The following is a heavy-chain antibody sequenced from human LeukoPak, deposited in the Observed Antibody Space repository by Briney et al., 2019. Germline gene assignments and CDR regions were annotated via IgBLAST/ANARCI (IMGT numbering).Heavy chain of an antibody. CDR1: GYTFTNYY. CDR3: ARERTMTASSTPVPYFDY. CDR2: INPSGGST. V-gene: IGHV1-46*01. D-gene: IGHD2-21*02. Sequence: ASVKVSCKASGYTFTNYYMHWVRQAPGQGLEWMGIINPSGGSTSCTQKFQGRVTMTRDTSTSTVYMELSSLRSEDTAVYYCARERTMTASSTPVPYFDYWGQGTPVTVSS. J-gene: IGHJ4*02.